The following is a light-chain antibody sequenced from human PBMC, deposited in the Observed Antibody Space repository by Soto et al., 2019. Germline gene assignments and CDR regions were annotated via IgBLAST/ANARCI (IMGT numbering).Light chain of an antibody. V-gene: IGKV1-9*01. CDR1: QAMSTY. J-gene: IGKJ4*01. CDR2: SAS. Sequence: DIQLTQSPSFLSASVGDTVTITCRASQAMSTYLAWYQQKPGKAPKLLIHSASTLQSGVPSRFSGSGTGTEFTLTISALQPDDLATYYCQQLNGYPLTFGGGTTVEIK. CDR3: QQLNGYPLT.